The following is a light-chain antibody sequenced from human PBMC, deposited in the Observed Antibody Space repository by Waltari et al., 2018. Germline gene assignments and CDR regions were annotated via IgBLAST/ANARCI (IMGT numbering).Light chain of an antibody. CDR2: VNSDGSH. Sequence: QLVLTQSPSASASLGASVKLTCTLSSGHSSNVIALLQQQPEKGPRYLMKVNSDGSHSKGDEIPDRFSGSSSGAERYLTISRLQSEDEADYYCQTGGHGTWVFGGGTKLTVL. V-gene: IGLV4-69*01. CDR1: SGHSSNV. CDR3: QTGGHGTWV. J-gene: IGLJ3*02.